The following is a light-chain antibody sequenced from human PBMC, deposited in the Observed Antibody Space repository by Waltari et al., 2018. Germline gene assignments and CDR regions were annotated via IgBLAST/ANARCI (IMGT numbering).Light chain of an antibody. CDR3: QHYNSFSHIYT. CDR2: GAS. CDR1: HTITNW. Sequence: IQMTQSPSTLSASVGDRVTITCRASHTITNWLAWYQQKPGKAPNVLSYGASTLESGVPSRFRCSGSGTEFTLTINSLLPDDFATYYCQHYNSFSHIYTFGQGTKLEI. J-gene: IGKJ2*01. V-gene: IGKV1-5*01.